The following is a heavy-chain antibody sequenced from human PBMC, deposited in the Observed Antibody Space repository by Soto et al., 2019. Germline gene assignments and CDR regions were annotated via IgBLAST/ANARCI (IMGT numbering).Heavy chain of an antibody. D-gene: IGHD7-27*01. Sequence: QVQLQESGPGLVKPSQTLSLTCTVSGGSITSDYSCWSWIRQPPGEGLEWIGHIFDSGTTYTNPSLRSQVAISLDTSKNHFSPTLSSVTAADTAVYYCARGPSGDKVHYWGQGALVTVSS. V-gene: IGHV4-30-4*01. CDR1: GGSITSDYSC. J-gene: IGHJ4*02. CDR3: ARGPSGDKVHY. CDR2: IFDSGTT.